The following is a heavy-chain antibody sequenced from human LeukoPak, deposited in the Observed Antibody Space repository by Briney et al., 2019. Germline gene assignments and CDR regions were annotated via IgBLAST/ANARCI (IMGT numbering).Heavy chain of an antibody. V-gene: IGHV3-7*01. CDR1: GFTFSSYW. D-gene: IGHD2-15*01. J-gene: IGHJ4*02. CDR2: IKQDGSEK. CDR3: ARGVVEYYFDY. Sequence: GGSLRLSCAASGFTFSSYWMSWFRQAPGKGREWLANIKQDGSEKYYLDSLKGWFPISRDNDKNSLYLQMNSLRAEDTAVYYCARGVVEYYFDYWGQGTLVTVSS.